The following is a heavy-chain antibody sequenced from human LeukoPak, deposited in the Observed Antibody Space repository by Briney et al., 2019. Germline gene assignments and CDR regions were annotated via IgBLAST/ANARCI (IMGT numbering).Heavy chain of an antibody. CDR3: ATLLTGYYRFDY. CDR2: IYHSGST. V-gene: IGHV4-59*04. Sequence: KTSETLSLTCTVSGGSISSYYWSWIRQPPGKGLEWIGSIYHSGSTYYNPSLKSRVTISVDTSKNQFSLELYSVTAADTAVYYCATLLTGYYRFDYWGQGTLVTVSS. J-gene: IGHJ4*02. CDR1: GGSISSYY. D-gene: IGHD3-9*01.